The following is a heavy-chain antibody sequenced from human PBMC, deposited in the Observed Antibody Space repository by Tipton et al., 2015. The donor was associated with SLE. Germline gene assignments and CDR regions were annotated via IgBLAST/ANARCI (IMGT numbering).Heavy chain of an antibody. CDR3: ARGHIVGVPGAFDI. CDR2: INHSGST. V-gene: IGHV4-30-2*01. CDR1: GGSISSGGYS. Sequence: TLSLTCAVSGGSISSGGYSWSWIRQPQGKGLEWIGEINHSGSTNYNPSLKRRVTISVDTSKNQFSLKLSPVTAADTAVYYCARGHIVGVPGAFDIWGQGTMVTVSS. D-gene: IGHD1-26*01. J-gene: IGHJ3*02.